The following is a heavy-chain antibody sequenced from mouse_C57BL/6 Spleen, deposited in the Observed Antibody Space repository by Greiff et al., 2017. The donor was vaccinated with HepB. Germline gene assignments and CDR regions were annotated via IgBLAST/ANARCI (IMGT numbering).Heavy chain of an antibody. V-gene: IGHV5-17*01. CDR2: ISSGSSTI. D-gene: IGHD4-1*01. Sequence: EVKLVESGGGLVKPGGSLKLSCAASGFTFSDYGMHWVRQAPEKGLEWVAYISSGSSTIYYADTVKGRFTISRDNAKNTLFLQMTSLRSEDTAMYYCARPWDDYFDVWGTGTTVTVSS. J-gene: IGHJ1*03. CDR1: GFTFSDYG. CDR3: ARPWDDYFDV.